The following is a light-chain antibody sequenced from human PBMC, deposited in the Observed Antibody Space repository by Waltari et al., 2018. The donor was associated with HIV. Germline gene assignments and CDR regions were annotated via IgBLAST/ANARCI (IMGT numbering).Light chain of an antibody. CDR2: KVS. CDR3: YSAADNIGV. V-gene: IGLV3-27*01. J-gene: IGLJ3*02. Sequence: SYQLTQPASVSVSPGQKARIPCTGALVHTQCARWFQQKPGQAPVLVIYKVSERPSGIPERFSGSSSGTTVTLTISGAQVEDEADYYCYSAADNIGVFGGGTKLTVL. CDR1: LVHTQC.